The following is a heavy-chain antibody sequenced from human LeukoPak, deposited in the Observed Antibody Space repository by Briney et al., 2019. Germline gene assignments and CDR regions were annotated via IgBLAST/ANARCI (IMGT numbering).Heavy chain of an antibody. Sequence: GESLKISCKGSGYSFTNYWIGWVRQMPGKGLEWMGLIYPGDSDTKYSPPFQGQVTISADKSISTAYLQWSSLKASDTAMYFCARHWDYGDYVGYYYSMDVWGQGTTVTVSS. D-gene: IGHD4-17*01. J-gene: IGHJ6*02. V-gene: IGHV5-51*01. CDR3: ARHWDYGDYVGYYYSMDV. CDR1: GYSFTNYW. CDR2: IYPGDSDT.